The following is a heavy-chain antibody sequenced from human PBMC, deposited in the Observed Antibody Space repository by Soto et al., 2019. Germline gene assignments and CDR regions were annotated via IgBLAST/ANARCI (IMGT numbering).Heavy chain of an antibody. CDR1: GYTFTGYY. CDR3: ARVRDSSNIAVAGKVSN. D-gene: IGHD6-19*01. Sequence: QVQLVQSGAEVKKPGASVKVSCKASGYTFTGYYMHWVRQAPGQGLEWMGWINPNSGGTNYAQKFQGRVTMTRDTSISTAYMELSRLRSDDTAVYYCARVRDSSNIAVAGKVSNWGQGTLVTVSS. J-gene: IGHJ4*02. V-gene: IGHV1-2*02. CDR2: INPNSGGT.